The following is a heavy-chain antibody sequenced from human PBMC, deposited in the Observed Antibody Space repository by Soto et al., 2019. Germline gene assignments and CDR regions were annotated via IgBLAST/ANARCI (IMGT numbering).Heavy chain of an antibody. Sequence: PSETLSLTCTVSGGSVSSGDYYWSWIRQPPGKGLEWIGYIYYSGSTYYNPSLKSRVTISVDTSKNQFSLKLSSVTAADTAAYYCARDGSITGTTGHDYWGQGTLVTVSS. J-gene: IGHJ4*02. V-gene: IGHV4-30-4*01. CDR1: GGSVSSGDYY. CDR3: ARDGSITGTTGHDY. CDR2: IYYSGST. D-gene: IGHD1-7*01.